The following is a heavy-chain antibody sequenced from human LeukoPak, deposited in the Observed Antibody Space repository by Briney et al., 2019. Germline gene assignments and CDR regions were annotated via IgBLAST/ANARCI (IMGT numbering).Heavy chain of an antibody. D-gene: IGHD2-15*01. CDR3: AREAQYCSGGSCYGGYFQH. CDR2: INHSEAT. V-gene: IGHV4-34*01. Sequence: PSETLSLTCAVYGGFFSGYYWSWIRQPTGRGLEWIGEINHSEATDYSPSIKCRVTISVDTSKNKFSLKLSSVTAADTAVYYCAREAQYCSGGSCYGGYFQHWGQGTLVTVSS. CDR1: GGFFSGYY. J-gene: IGHJ1*01.